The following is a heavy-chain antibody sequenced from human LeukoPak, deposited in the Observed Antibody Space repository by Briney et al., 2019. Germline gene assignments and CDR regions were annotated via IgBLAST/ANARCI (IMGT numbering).Heavy chain of an antibody. CDR2: FDPEDGET. D-gene: IGHD2-2*01. V-gene: IGHV1-24*01. CDR1: GYTLTELS. CDR3: ASSIVVVPAGQFDY. J-gene: IGHJ4*02. Sequence: ASVKXSCKVSGYTLTELSMHWVRQAPGKGLEWMGGFDPEDGETIYAQKFQGRVTMTEDTSTDTAYMELSSLRSEDTAVYYCASSIVVVPAGQFDYWGQGTLVTVSS.